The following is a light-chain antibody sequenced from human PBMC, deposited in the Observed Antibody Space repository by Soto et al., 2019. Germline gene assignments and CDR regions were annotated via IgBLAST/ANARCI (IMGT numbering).Light chain of an antibody. CDR2: AAS. CDR1: QGISSY. CDR3: QQSDHSPMYT. J-gene: IGKJ2*01. Sequence: AIRMTQSPSSLSASTGDRVTITCRASQGISSYLAWYQQKPGKAPKLLIYAASTLQSGVPSRFSGSGSGTDFTLTISSLQPEDLATYFCQQSDHSPMYTFGQGTDLKIK. V-gene: IGKV1-8*01.